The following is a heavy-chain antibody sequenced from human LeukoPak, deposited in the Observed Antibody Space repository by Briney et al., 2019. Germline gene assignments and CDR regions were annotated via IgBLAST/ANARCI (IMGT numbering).Heavy chain of an antibody. Sequence: ASVKVSCKASGYAFAGYYIHWLRQAPGQGLEWMGWINPDNGGSGDAQKFQGRVTLTRDTSVNTVYMELTRLRSDDTAMYYCARGPITAAFDYWGQGTLVTVSS. CDR3: ARGPITAAFDY. V-gene: IGHV1-2*02. CDR2: INPDNGGS. J-gene: IGHJ4*02. CDR1: GYAFAGYY. D-gene: IGHD5-12*01.